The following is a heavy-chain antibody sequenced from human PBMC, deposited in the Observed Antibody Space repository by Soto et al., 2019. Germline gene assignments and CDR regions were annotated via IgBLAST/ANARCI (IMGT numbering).Heavy chain of an antibody. V-gene: IGHV4-30-4*01. CDR2: IYYSGST. J-gene: IGHJ4*02. D-gene: IGHD4-17*01. Sequence: QVQLQESGPGLVKPSQTLSLTCTVSGGSISSGDYYWSWIRQPPGKGLEWIGYIYYSGSTYYNPSLESQVTISVDKSKNQFSLKLSSVTAADTDVYYCARGRETVTTVTYYFDYWGQGTLVTVSS. CDR1: GGSISSGDYY. CDR3: ARGRETVTTVTYYFDY.